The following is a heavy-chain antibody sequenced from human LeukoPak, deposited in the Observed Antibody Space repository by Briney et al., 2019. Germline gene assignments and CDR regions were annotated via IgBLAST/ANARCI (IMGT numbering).Heavy chain of an antibody. CDR3: AKDFRRVPMGYSSGWYPLNYGMDV. CDR1: GFTFSSYG. D-gene: IGHD6-19*01. J-gene: IGHJ6*02. Sequence: GRSLRLSCAASGFTFSSYGMHWVRQAPGKGLEWVAVISYDGSNKYYADSVKGRFTISRDNSKNTLYLQMNSLRAEDTAVYYCAKDFRRVPMGYSSGWYPLNYGMDVWGQGTTVTVSS. V-gene: IGHV3-30*18. CDR2: ISYDGSNK.